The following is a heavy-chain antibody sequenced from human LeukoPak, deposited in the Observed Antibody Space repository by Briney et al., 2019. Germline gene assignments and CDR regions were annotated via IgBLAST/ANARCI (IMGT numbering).Heavy chain of an antibody. J-gene: IGHJ4*02. Sequence: GASVKVSCKASGYTFTGYYLHWVRQAPGQGLEWMGWINPNSGGTNYAQKFQGRVTISRDTSISTAYMELSRLISDGTAVYYCARWRQWLDEYYFDYWGQGTLVTVSS. V-gene: IGHV1-2*02. CDR2: INPNSGGT. CDR1: GYTFTGYY. CDR3: ARWRQWLDEYYFDY. D-gene: IGHD6-19*01.